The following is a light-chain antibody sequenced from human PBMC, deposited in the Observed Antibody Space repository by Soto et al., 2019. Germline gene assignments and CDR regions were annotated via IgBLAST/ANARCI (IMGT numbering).Light chain of an antibody. V-gene: IGKV1-9*01. CDR3: QQRSNWPLT. J-gene: IGKJ4*01. CDR1: QGISTY. Sequence: DIQLTQSPSFLSASVGDRVTITCRASQGISTYLAWYQQKPGKAPKLLIYAGSTLQSGVPSRFSGSGSGTEFTLTISSLQPEDFAVYYCQQRSNWPLTFGGGTKVDI. CDR2: AGS.